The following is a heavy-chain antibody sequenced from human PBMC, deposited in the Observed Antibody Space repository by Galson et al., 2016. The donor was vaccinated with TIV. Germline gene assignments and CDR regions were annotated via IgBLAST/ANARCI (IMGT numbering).Heavy chain of an antibody. D-gene: IGHD2-15*01. CDR1: GFIFSNAW. V-gene: IGHV3-15*01. CDR3: TKGLGYCSGGYCYYFDY. J-gene: IGHJ4*02. CDR2: IKSNFDGGTT. Sequence: SLRLSCAASGFIFSNAWMSWVRQAPGKGLEWVGRIKSNFDGGTTDYAAPVKGRFTISRHDSKNTLFLQMNRLKTEDTAVYYCTKGLGYCSGGYCYYFDYLGQGTLVTVSS.